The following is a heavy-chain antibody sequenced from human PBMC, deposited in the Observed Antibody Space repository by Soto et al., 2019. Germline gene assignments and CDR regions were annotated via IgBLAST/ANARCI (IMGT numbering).Heavy chain of an antibody. CDR3: ARDAGYSNQDNLDY. CDR1: GGTFSSHA. D-gene: IGHD4-4*01. V-gene: IGHV1-69*13. Sequence: SVKVSCKASGGTFSSHAISWVRQAPGQGLEWMGGIIPIFGTANYAQKFQGRVTITADESTSTAYMELSSLRSEDTAVYYCARDAGYSNQDNLDYWGQGTLVTVSS. CDR2: IIPIFGTA. J-gene: IGHJ4*02.